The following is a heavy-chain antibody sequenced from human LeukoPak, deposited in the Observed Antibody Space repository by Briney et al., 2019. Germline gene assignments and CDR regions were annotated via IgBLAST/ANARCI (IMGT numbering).Heavy chain of an antibody. D-gene: IGHD1-1*01. CDR3: ARDPYKWNDISGTAYYYYYGMDV. CDR1: GGSISSYY. Sequence: PSETLSLTCTVSGGSISSYYWSWIRQPAGKGLEWIGRIYTSGSTNYNPSLKSRVTMSVDTSKNQFSLKLSSVTAADTAVYYCARDPYKWNDISGTAYYYYYGMDVWGQGTTVTVSS. J-gene: IGHJ6*02. CDR2: IYTSGST. V-gene: IGHV4-4*07.